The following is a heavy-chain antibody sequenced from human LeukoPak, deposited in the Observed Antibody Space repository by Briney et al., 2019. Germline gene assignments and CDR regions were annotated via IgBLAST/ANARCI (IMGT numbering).Heavy chain of an antibody. J-gene: IGHJ4*02. D-gene: IGHD3/OR15-3a*01. V-gene: IGHV3-72*01. CDR2: IRNKANSHTT. CDR3: ARGLGGTGARYFDY. CDR1: GFIFSNYW. Sequence: GGSLRLSCATSGFIFSNYWMSWVRQAPGKGLEWVGHIRNKANSHTTEYAASVKGRFTISRDDSKNSLYLQMNSLKTDDTAVYYRARGLGGTGARYFDYWGQGTLVTVSS.